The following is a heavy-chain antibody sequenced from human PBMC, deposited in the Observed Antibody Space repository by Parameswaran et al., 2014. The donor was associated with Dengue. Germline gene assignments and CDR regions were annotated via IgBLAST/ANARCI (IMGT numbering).Heavy chain of an antibody. CDR3: ARQTLKYYFDY. V-gene: IGHV4-31*02. CDR2: IYYSGST. J-gene: IGHJ4*02. Sequence: RWIRQPQEGLEWIGYIYYSGSTYYNPSLKSRVTISVDTSKNQFSLKLSSVTAADTAVYYCARQTLKYYFDYWGQGTLVTVSS.